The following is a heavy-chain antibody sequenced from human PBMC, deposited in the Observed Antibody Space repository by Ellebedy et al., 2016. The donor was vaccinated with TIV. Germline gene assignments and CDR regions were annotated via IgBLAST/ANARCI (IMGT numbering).Heavy chain of an antibody. J-gene: IGHJ5*02. Sequence: GESLKISCAGSGYSFSSYAMSWVRQAPGKGLEWVSGVNAGGVVIAYADSVKGRFTISRDDAKNSLFLQMNSLRAEDTAVYYCARSGEHDTWGQGTLVTVSS. CDR3: ARSGEHDT. CDR2: VNAGGVVI. CDR1: GYSFSSYA. D-gene: IGHD1-26*01. V-gene: IGHV3-23*01.